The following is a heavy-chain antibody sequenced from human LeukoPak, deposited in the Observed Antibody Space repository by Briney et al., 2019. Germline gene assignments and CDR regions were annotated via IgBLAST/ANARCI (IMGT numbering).Heavy chain of an antibody. CDR1: GYTFTDYY. Sequence: GASVKVSCKASGYTFTDYYMHWVRQAPGQGLEWMGWINPNSGGTNYAQKFQGRVTMTRDTSISTAYMELSRLRSDDTAVYYCARELVVAVAGTAYFDYWGQGTLVTVSS. CDR3: ARELVVAVAGTAYFDY. V-gene: IGHV1-2*02. CDR2: INPNSGGT. J-gene: IGHJ4*02. D-gene: IGHD6-19*01.